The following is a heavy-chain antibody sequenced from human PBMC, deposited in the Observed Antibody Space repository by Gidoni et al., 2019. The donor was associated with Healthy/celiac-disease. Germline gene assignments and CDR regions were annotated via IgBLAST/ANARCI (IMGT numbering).Heavy chain of an antibody. CDR3: TTLLHCSGGSCYSD. CDR2: IKSKTDGGTT. D-gene: IGHD2-15*01. Sequence: EVQLVESGGGLVKPGGSLRLSCAASGFTFSNAWMSWVRPAPGKGLEWVGRIKSKTDGGTTDYAAPVKGRFTISRDDSKNTLYLQMNSLKTEDTAVFYCTTLLHCSGGSCYSDWGQGTLVTVSS. J-gene: IGHJ4*02. CDR1: GFTFSNAW. V-gene: IGHV3-15*01.